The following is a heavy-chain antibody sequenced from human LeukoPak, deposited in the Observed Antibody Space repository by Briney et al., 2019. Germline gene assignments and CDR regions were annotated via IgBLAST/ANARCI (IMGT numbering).Heavy chain of an antibody. D-gene: IGHD2-2*01. Sequence: SETLSLTCTVSGGSISSYYWSWIRQPPGKGLEWIGYIYTSGSTNYNPSLKSRVTMSVDTSKNQFSLKLSSVTAADTAVYYCARDGRYCSSTSCFHYGMDVWGQGTTVTVSS. CDR1: GGSISSYY. V-gene: IGHV4-4*08. CDR2: IYTSGST. CDR3: ARDGRYCSSTSCFHYGMDV. J-gene: IGHJ6*02.